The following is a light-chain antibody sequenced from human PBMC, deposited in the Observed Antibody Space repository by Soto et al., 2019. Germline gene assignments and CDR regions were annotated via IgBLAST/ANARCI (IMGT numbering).Light chain of an antibody. Sequence: QSVLTQPASVSGSPGQSITISCTGTSSDVGGYNYVFWYQHPPGKAPKLMIYDVTNRPSGVSNRFSGSKSGNTASLTISGLQAEDEADYYCTSYTSSSTYVLGTGTKVTVL. J-gene: IGLJ1*01. CDR3: TSYTSSSTYV. V-gene: IGLV2-14*03. CDR1: SSDVGGYNY. CDR2: DVT.